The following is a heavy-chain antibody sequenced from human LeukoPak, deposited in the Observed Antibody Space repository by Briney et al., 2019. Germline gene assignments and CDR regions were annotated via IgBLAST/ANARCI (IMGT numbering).Heavy chain of an antibody. CDR1: GGSISSYY. CDR3: ARGSYGYIDQ. V-gene: IGHV4-59*12. J-gene: IGHJ4*02. D-gene: IGHD3-16*01. Sequence: SETLSLTCTVSGGSISSYYWSWIRQPPGKGLEWIGYIYYSGSTNYNPSLKSRVTMSPDTSMNRFSLKLSSVTAADTAVYYCARGSYGYIDQWGQGLLVTVSS. CDR2: IYYSGST.